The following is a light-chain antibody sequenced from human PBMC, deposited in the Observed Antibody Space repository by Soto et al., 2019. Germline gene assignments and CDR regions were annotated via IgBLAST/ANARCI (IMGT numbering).Light chain of an antibody. Sequence: DIQMTQSPSSLSASVGDRVTISCRASRTISTYLNWHQQKPGKAPKLLIYSAYNLQNGVPSRFSGSGSGTDFTLTISSLQPEDFATYYCQQSYEKPYTFGQGSKLEI. CDR3: QQSYEKPYT. J-gene: IGKJ2*01. CDR2: SAY. CDR1: RTISTY. V-gene: IGKV1-39*01.